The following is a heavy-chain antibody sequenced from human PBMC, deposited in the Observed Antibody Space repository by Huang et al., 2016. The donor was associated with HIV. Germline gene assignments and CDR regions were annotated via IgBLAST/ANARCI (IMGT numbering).Heavy chain of an antibody. V-gene: IGHV3-30*18. Sequence: QVQLVESGGGVVQPGRSLRLSCAASGFTFSSYGMHWVRHAPGKGLEWVAVISYDGSNKYYADSGKGRFTISRDNSKNTLYLQMNSLRAEDTAVYYCAKDLYDYYDSSGSCCTDAFDIWGQGTMVTVSS. D-gene: IGHD3-22*01. CDR2: ISYDGSNK. CDR1: GFTFSSYG. J-gene: IGHJ3*02. CDR3: AKDLYDYYDSSGSCCTDAFDI.